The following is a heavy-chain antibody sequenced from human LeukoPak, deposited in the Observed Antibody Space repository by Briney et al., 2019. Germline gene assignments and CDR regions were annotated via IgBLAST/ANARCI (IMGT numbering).Heavy chain of an antibody. CDR3: ARDRDYNLGDSFAH. CDR1: GFTFDQFA. J-gene: IGHJ4*02. Sequence: PGGSLTLSCSASGFTFDQFAMQCGRRPPRGGRVGGIGIIFNGDTTLYAHSVKGRLTISRDNAKNALYLQMNCVRGADTAVYYCARDRDYNLGDSFAHWGEGTLVTVS. V-gene: IGHV3-9*01. D-gene: IGHD5-24*01. CDR2: IIFNGDTT.